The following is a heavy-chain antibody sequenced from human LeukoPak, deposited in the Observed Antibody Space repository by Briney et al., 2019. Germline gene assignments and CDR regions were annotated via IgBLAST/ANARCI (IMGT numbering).Heavy chain of an antibody. Sequence: SETLSLTCAVYGGSFSGYYWSWIRQPAGKGLEWIGRIYTSGSTNYNPSLKSRVTISVDTSKNQFSLKLSSVTAADTAVYYCARDPLGPGSGPDDYWGQGTLVTVSS. CDR3: ARDPLGPGSGPDDY. D-gene: IGHD2-15*01. J-gene: IGHJ4*02. V-gene: IGHV4-4*07. CDR2: IYTSGST. CDR1: GGSFSGYY.